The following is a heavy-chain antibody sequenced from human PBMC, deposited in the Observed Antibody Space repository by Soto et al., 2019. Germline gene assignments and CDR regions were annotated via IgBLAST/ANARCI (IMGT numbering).Heavy chain of an antibody. CDR2: IWYDGSNK. D-gene: IGHD3-10*01. V-gene: IGHV3-33*01. Sequence: GGSLRLSCAASGFTFSSYGMHWVRQAPGKGLEWVAVIWYDGSNKYYADSVKGRFTISRDNSKNTLYLQMNSLRAEDTAVYYCARDRFRGSGSFGLLNWGQGTLVTVSS. CDR3: ARDRFRGSGSFGLLN. CDR1: GFTFSSYG. J-gene: IGHJ4*02.